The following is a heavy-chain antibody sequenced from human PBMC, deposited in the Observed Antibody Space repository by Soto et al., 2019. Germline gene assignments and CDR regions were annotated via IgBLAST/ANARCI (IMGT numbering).Heavy chain of an antibody. Sequence: EVQLLESGGGLVQSGGSLRLSCEVSGFSFSDYAMTWVRQAPGKGLDWVATISGGGLTTYDADSVKGRFTISRDNFKNTLYLQMNSLSAEDTAVYFCAKRVTGYCSRTSCDFDKWGQGTLVTVSS. CDR1: GFSFSDYA. CDR2: ISGGGLTT. D-gene: IGHD2-2*01. V-gene: IGHV3-23*01. CDR3: AKRVTGYCSRTSCDFDK. J-gene: IGHJ4*02.